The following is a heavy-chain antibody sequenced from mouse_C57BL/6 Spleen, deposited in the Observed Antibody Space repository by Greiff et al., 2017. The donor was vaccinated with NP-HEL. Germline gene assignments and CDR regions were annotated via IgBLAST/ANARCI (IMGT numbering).Heavy chain of an antibody. CDR3: ARPTITTVVASFDY. CDR1: GYAFSSSW. J-gene: IGHJ2*01. CDR2: IYPGDGDT. Sequence: QVQLQQSGPELVKPGASVKISCKASGYAFSSSWMNWVKQRPGKGLEWIGRIYPGDGDTNYNGKFKGKATLTADKSSSTAYMQLSSLTSEDSAVYFCARPTITTVVASFDYWGQGTTLTVSS. D-gene: IGHD1-1*01. V-gene: IGHV1-82*01.